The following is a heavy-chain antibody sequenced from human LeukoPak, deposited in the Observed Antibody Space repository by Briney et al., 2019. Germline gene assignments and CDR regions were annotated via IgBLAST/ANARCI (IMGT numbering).Heavy chain of an antibody. J-gene: IGHJ4*02. CDR2: IYYSGST. D-gene: IGHD5-18*01. V-gene: IGHV4-59*12. CDR1: GGSISSYY. Sequence: SETLSLTCTVSGGSISSYYWSWIRQPPGKGLEWIGYIYYSGSTYYNPSLKSRVTISVDTSKNQFSLKLSSVTAADTAVYYCARALTDGYELYYWGQGTLVTVSS. CDR3: ARALTDGYELYY.